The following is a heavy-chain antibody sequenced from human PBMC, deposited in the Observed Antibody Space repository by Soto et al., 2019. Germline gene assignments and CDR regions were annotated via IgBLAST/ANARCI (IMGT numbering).Heavy chain of an antibody. D-gene: IGHD3-9*01. CDR1: GFTFSSYG. CDR2: IWYDGSNK. CDR3: ARDINQYFDWLVPGYGMDV. V-gene: IGHV3-33*01. Sequence: GGSLRLSCAASGFTFSSYGMHWVRQAPGKGLEWVAVIWYDGSNKYYADSVKGRFTISRDNSKNTLYLQMNSLRAEDTAVYYCARDINQYFDWLVPGYGMDVWGQGTTVTVSS. J-gene: IGHJ6*02.